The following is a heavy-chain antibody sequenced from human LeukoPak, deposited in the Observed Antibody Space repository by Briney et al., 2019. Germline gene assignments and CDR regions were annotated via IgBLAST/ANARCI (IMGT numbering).Heavy chain of an antibody. CDR1: GFTFSSYT. V-gene: IGHV3-64*01. J-gene: IGHJ4*02. CDR2: ITSNGGST. CDR3: ARGFGSSGLDY. D-gene: IGHD3-22*01. Sequence: GGTLRLFCAASGFTFSSYTMHWVRQAPGKGLEYVSAITSNGGSTYYANSVKGRFTISRDNSKNTLYLQMGSLRAGDMAVYYCARGFGSSGLDYWGQGTLVTVSS.